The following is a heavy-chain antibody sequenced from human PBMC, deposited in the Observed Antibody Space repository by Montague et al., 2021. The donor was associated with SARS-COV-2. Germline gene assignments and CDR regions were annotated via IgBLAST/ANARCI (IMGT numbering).Heavy chain of an antibody. V-gene: IGHV4-31*03. J-gene: IGHJ4*02. D-gene: IGHD3-22*01. CDR3: ARDPFYYNTSGYHYFDH. Sequence: TLSLTCIVSGGSISAGDYYWTWIRQHPGKGLEWIGYIYYSGGTYYNPSLKSRVTISVDTSKNQFSLNLSSVTAADTAVYYCARDPFYYNTSGYHYFDHWGQGTLVTVSS. CDR1: GGSISAGDYY. CDR2: IYYSGGT.